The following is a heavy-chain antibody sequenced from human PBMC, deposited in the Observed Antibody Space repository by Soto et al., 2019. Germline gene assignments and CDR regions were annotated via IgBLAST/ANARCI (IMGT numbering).Heavy chain of an antibody. CDR1: GFTFDDYA. J-gene: IGHJ4*02. Sequence: GGSLRLSCAASGFTFDDYAMHWVRQAPGKGLEWVSGISWNSGSIGYADSVKGRFTISRDNAKNSLYLQMNSLRAEDTALYYCAKAPDSSGYLYYFDYWGQGTLVTVSS. D-gene: IGHD3-22*01. V-gene: IGHV3-9*01. CDR2: ISWNSGSI. CDR3: AKAPDSSGYLYYFDY.